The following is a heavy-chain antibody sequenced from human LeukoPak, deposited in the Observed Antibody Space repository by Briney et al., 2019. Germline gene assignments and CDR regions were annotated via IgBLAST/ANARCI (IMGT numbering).Heavy chain of an antibody. CDR1: GLTFGSYW. CDR2: INQDGSEK. D-gene: IGHD5-18*01. CDR3: ARDVGYFRFDY. V-gene: IGHV3-7*01. J-gene: IGHJ4*02. Sequence: GGSLRLSCAASGLTFGSYWMNWVRQAPGKGLEWVANINQDGSEKYYVDSVKGRSTISRDNTKNSLYLQMNNLRAEDTAVYYCARDVGYFRFDYWGQGTLVTVSS.